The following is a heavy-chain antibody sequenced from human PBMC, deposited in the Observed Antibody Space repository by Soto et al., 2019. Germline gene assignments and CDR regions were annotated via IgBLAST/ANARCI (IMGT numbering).Heavy chain of an antibody. J-gene: IGHJ4*02. Sequence: QVHLQQWGAGRLKPSETLSLTCALYGGSLDGYYWRWVRQSPGKGLEWIGEIHHSGSTKYNPSLKIRVSLLVDTSTKQFSLKLTSVTAADRGVYYCARGVDSWSGYLFWGQGTPVTVSS. D-gene: IGHD3-3*01. CDR3: ARGVDSWSGYLF. CDR2: IHHSGST. CDR1: GGSLDGYY. V-gene: IGHV4-34*01.